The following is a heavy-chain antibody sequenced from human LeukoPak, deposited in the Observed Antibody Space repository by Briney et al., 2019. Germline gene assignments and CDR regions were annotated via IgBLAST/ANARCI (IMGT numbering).Heavy chain of an antibody. CDR3: ARDGSYSGYDYYYYYGMDV. Sequence: GGSLRLSCAASGFTVSSNYMSWVRQAPGKGLEWVSVIYSGGSTYYADSVKGRFTIFRDNSKNTLYLQMNSLRAEDTAVYYCARDGSYSGYDYYYYYGMDVWGQGTTVTVSS. J-gene: IGHJ6*02. V-gene: IGHV3-53*01. CDR1: GFTVSSNY. D-gene: IGHD5-12*01. CDR2: IYSGGST.